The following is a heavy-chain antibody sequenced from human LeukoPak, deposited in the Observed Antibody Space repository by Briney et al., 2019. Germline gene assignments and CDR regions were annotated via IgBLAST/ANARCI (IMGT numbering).Heavy chain of an antibody. J-gene: IGHJ4*02. CDR1: GFTVSSNH. CDR2: TAYDGVNE. D-gene: IGHD5-18*01. CDR3: AKDLERGSYGYSPIDY. Sequence: PGGSLRLSCAASGFTVSSNHMSWVRQAPGKGLEWVAGTAYDGVNEFYLDSVKGRFTISRDNSKDTLYLQMNSLRAEDTAVYYFAKDLERGSYGYSPIDYWGQGTLVTVSS. V-gene: IGHV3-30*18.